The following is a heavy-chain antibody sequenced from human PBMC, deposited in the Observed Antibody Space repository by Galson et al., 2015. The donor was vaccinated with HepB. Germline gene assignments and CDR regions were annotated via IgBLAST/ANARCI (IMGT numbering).Heavy chain of an antibody. Sequence: SLRLSCAASGFTFSSYWMSWVRQAPGKGLEWVANIKQDGSEKYYVDSVKGRFTISRDNAKNSLYLQMNSLRAEDTAVYYCAGAGYFGVISDYWGQGTLVTVSS. CDR2: IKQDGSEK. CDR1: GFTFSSYW. D-gene: IGHD3-16*01. V-gene: IGHV3-7*01. CDR3: AGAGYFGVISDY. J-gene: IGHJ4*02.